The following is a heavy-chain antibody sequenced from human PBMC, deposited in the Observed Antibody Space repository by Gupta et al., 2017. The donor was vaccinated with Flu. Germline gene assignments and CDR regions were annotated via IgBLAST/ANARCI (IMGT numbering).Heavy chain of an antibody. J-gene: IGHJ4*02. V-gene: IGHV2-5*02. CDR2: IYGDDDK. Sequence: VGWGCIRQPPGKALDWLALIYGDDDKLFSPSLGSRLTITKDTSKNHVVLTMTNMDPVDTATYFCARSFQYCGGDCFESFDFWGQGTLVTVSS. D-gene: IGHD2-21*01. CDR1: VG. CDR3: ARSFQYCGGDCFESFDF.